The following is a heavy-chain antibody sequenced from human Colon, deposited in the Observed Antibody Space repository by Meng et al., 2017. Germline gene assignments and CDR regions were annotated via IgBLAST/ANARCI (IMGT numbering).Heavy chain of an antibody. CDR2: IYPGDSAA. J-gene: IGHJ6*02. V-gene: IGHV5-51*01. D-gene: IGHD3-10*01. Sequence: GESLKISCTGSGYIFSNQWIAWVRQMPGKGLEWIGLIYPGDSAAKYSPSFQGQVTLSADKSINTAYLQWRSLKASDSAIYYCARHFDYYVSGTYLGYGMDVWGQGTTVTVSS. CDR3: ARHFDYYVSGTYLGYGMDV. CDR1: GYIFSNQW.